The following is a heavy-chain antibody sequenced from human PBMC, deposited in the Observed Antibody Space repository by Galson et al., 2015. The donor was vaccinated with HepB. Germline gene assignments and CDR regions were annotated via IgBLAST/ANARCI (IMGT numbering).Heavy chain of an antibody. CDR3: ARVRYLTMAGTEGNYWYFDL. J-gene: IGHJ2*01. CDR1: GYTFTSYW. V-gene: IGHV5-10-1*01. Sequence: QSGAEVKKPGESLRLSCKGSGYTFTSYWITWVRQMPGKGLEWMARIDPDDSYTDYSQSFQGHVTISADKSITTAYLQWNSLKASDTAIYYCARVRYLTMAGTEGNYWYFDLWGRGTPVTVSS. D-gene: IGHD6-19*01. CDR2: IDPDDSYT.